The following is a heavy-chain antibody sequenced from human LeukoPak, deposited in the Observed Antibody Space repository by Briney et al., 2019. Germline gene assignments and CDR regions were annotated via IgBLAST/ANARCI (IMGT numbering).Heavy chain of an antibody. Sequence: SETLSLTCAVYGGSFSGYYWSWLRQPPGKGLEWIGEINHSGSTNYNPSLKSQVPISVDTSKNQCALKLSSVPAAETAVYYCERKILVTSYYSGMDVWGQGTTVTVSS. J-gene: IGHJ6*01. D-gene: IGHD1-26*01. CDR2: INHSGST. V-gene: IGHV4-34*01. CDR3: ERKILVTSYYSGMDV. CDR1: GGSFSGYY.